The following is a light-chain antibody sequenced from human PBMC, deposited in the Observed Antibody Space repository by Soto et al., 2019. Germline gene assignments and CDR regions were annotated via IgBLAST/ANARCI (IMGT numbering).Light chain of an antibody. CDR2: GAA. V-gene: IGKV3-15*01. Sequence: EIVMTQSPATLSVSPGERAALSCIASQNVGSDLAWYQQRPGQPPRLLVYGAATRATGVPARFSGSGSGTEFTLTISSLQSEDFAVYYCQHYKTWPLAFGQGTKVETK. CDR3: QHYKTWPLA. CDR1: QNVGSD. J-gene: IGKJ1*01.